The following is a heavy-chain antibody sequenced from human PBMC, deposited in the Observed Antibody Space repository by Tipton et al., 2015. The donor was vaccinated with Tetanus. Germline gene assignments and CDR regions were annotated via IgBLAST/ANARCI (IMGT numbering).Heavy chain of an antibody. Sequence: TLSLTCTVSSASISNSDYSWGWIRQPPGRGPEWIGSVYYSGSTYYNPSLKSRVAISVDTSKNHFSLKLSSVTAADTAVYYCARLSIASTGTYGLTYYYGMDVWGPGTTVTVSS. CDR2: VYYSGST. CDR3: ARLSIASTGTYGLTYYYGMDV. CDR1: SASISNSDYS. J-gene: IGHJ6*02. V-gene: IGHV4-39*02. D-gene: IGHD6-13*01.